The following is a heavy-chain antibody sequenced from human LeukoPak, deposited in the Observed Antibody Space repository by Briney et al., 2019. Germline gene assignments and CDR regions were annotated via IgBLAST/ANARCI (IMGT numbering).Heavy chain of an antibody. D-gene: IGHD2-15*01. CDR2: ISHSGST. Sequence: SETLSLTCGVYGGSFSGYYWSWIRQPPGKELEWIGEISHSGSTNYDPSLKSRVTISVDTSKNQFSLKLSSVTAADTAVYYCARPSILGYCSGGSCRYYFDYWGQGPLVTVSS. J-gene: IGHJ4*02. CDR1: GGSFSGYY. V-gene: IGHV4-34*01. CDR3: ARPSILGYCSGGSCRYYFDY.